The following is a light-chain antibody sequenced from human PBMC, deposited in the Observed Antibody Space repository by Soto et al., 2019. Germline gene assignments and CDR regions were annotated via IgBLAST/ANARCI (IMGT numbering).Light chain of an antibody. V-gene: IGKV3-11*01. CDR3: QQRSNWPPIT. Sequence: EIVLTQSPATLSLSPGERATLSCGASQSVSSYLAWYQQKPGQAPRLLIYDASNRATGIPARFSGSGSGTDFTLTISSLEPGDFAVYYCQQRSNWPPITFGQGTRLEIK. CDR2: DAS. J-gene: IGKJ5*01. CDR1: QSVSSY.